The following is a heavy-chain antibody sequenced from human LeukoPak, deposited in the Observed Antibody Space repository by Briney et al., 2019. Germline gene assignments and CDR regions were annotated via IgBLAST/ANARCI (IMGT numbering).Heavy chain of an antibody. D-gene: IGHD2-21*01. Sequence: SETLSLTCTVSGGSISSYYWSWIRQPPGKGLEWVGYIHNSGSTNYNPSLKSRVTISVDTSKNHFSLKLSSVTAADTAVYYCARLQGDSTAIFDYWGQGTLVSVSS. V-gene: IGHV4-59*01. CDR1: GGSISSYY. J-gene: IGHJ4*02. CDR2: IHNSGST. CDR3: ARLQGDSTAIFDY.